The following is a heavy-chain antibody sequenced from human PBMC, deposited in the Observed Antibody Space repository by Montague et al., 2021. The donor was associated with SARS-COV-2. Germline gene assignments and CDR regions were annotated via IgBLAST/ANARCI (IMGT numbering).Heavy chain of an antibody. CDR3: AREYFDNSGMGHY. D-gene: IGHD3-22*01. Sequence: SLRLSCAASGFTFSSYWMSWVCQAPGKGLEWVANIKEDGSEKKYVGSVKGRFTISRDNAKDSLYLQMNSLRAEDTAVYYCAREYFDNSGMGHYWGQGTLVTVSS. CDR2: IKEDGSEK. CDR1: GFTFSSYW. J-gene: IGHJ4*02. V-gene: IGHV3-7*01.